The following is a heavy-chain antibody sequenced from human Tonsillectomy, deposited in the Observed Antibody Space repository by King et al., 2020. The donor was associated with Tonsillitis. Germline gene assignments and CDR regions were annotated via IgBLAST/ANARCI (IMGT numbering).Heavy chain of an antibody. Sequence: VQLVESGAEVKKPGASVKVSCKASGYTFTSYDINWVRQATGQGLEWMGWMNPNSGNTGYAQKFQGRVTMTRNSSISTAYMELSSMISEDTALYYCAGGVTLWFGEYNWFDPWGQGTLVTVSS. CDR2: MNPNSGNT. CDR1: GYTFTSYD. V-gene: IGHV1-8*01. J-gene: IGHJ5*02. D-gene: IGHD3-10*01. CDR3: AGGVTLWFGEYNWFDP.